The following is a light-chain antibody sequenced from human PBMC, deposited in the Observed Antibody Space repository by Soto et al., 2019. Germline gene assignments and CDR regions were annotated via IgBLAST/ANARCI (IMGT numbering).Light chain of an antibody. CDR1: RSNIGTYT. Sequence: QSVLTQPPSASGTPGQRVTISCSGTRSNIGTYTVNWYQHFPGTAPTLLIYLNTQRPSGVPHRFSGSKSGTSASLDISGLPAEDWAEYYFAGWDGSLRAVLFGGGTKLTVL. CDR2: LNT. J-gene: IGLJ2*01. V-gene: IGLV1-44*01. CDR3: AGWDGSLRAVL.